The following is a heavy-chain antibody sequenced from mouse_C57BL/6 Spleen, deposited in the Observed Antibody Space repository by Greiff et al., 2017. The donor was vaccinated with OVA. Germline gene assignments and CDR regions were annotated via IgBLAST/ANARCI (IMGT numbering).Heavy chain of an antibody. CDR2: IHPNSGST. CDR3: ARGEGSLLYFDY. D-gene: IGHD1-1*02. Sequence: QVQLQQPGAELVKPGASVKLSCKASGYTFTSYWMHWVKQRPGQGLEWIGMIHPNSGSTNYNEKFKSKATLTVDKSSSTAYMQLSSLTSEDSAVYYCARGEGSLLYFDYWGQGTTLTVSS. V-gene: IGHV1-64*01. CDR1: GYTFTSYW. J-gene: IGHJ2*01.